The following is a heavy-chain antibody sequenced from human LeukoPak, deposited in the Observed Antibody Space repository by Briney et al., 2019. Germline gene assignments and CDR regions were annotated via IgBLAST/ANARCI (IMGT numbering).Heavy chain of an antibody. J-gene: IGHJ6*03. CDR1: GGSFSGYY. V-gene: IGHV4-34*01. CDR3: ARARLFLYYDFWSGYPPHDYCYYYMDV. D-gene: IGHD3-3*01. Sequence: SETLSLTCAVYGGSFSGYYWSWIRQPPGKGLEWIGEINHSGSTNYNPSLKSRVTISVDTSKNQFSLKLSSVTAADTAVYYCARARLFLYYDFWSGYPPHDYCYYYMDVWGKGTTVTVSS. CDR2: INHSGST.